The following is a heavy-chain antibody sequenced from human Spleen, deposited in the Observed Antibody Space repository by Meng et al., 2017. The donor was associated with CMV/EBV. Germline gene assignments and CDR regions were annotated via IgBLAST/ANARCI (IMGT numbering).Heavy chain of an antibody. CDR1: C. J-gene: IGHJ5*02. CDR2: ISFGRIT. CDR3: AQGKDCSAGSCYSFPWFGP. Sequence: CWTWGRQPPGTGPEWMGCISFGRITYNNRAVEKLLTISVDTSKNQLSLRHDSVTAADTTMYYCAQGKDCSAGSCYSFPWFGPWGQGTLVTVSS. V-gene: IGHV4-30-4*01. D-gene: IGHD2-15*01.